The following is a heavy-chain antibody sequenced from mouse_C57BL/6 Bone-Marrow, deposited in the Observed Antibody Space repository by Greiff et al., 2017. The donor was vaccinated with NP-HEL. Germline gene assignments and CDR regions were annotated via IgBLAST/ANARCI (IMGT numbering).Heavy chain of an antibody. CDR1: GYTFTSYW. Sequence: QVQLQQPGAELVKPGASVKMSCKASGYTFTSYWITWVKQRPGQGLEWIGDIYPGSGSTYYNEKFKSKATLTVDTSSSTAYMQLSSLTSEDSGVYYCARGVFAYWGQGTLVTVSA. V-gene: IGHV1-55*01. J-gene: IGHJ3*01. CDR2: IYPGSGST. CDR3: ARGVFAY.